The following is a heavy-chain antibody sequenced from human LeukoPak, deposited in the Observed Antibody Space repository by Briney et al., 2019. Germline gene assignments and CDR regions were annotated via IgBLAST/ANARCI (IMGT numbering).Heavy chain of an antibody. V-gene: IGHV4-39*01. CDR2: IYYSGST. D-gene: IGHD1-26*01. J-gene: IGHJ5*02. Sequence: SETLSLTCTVSGGSISSSSYYWGWIRQPPGKGLEWIGSIYYSGSTYYNPSLKSRVTISVDTSKNQFSLKVSSVTAADTAVYYCASRPLVGATNWFDPWGQGTLVIVSS. CDR1: GGSISSSSYY. CDR3: ASRPLVGATNWFDP.